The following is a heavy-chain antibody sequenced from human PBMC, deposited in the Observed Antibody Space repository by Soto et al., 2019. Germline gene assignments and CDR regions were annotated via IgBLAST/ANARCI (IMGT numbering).Heavy chain of an antibody. CDR3: ARVRGYSSSWPLYGMDV. V-gene: IGHV6-1*01. CDR2: TYYRSKWYN. Sequence: PSQTLSLTCAISGDSVSSNSAAWNWIRQSPSRGLEWLGRTYYRSKWYNDYAVSVKRRITINPDTSKNQFSLQLNSVTPEDTAVYYCARVRGYSSSWPLYGMDVWGQGTTFTVSS. J-gene: IGHJ6*02. CDR1: GDSVSSNSAA. D-gene: IGHD6-13*01.